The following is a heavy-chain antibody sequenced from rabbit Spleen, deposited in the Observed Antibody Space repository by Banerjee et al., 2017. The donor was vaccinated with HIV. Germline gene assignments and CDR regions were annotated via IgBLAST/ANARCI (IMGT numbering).Heavy chain of an antibody. Sequence: QEQLEESGGGLVKPEGSLTLTCKASGFPFSNKAVMCWVRQAPGRGLEWIACIYAGSSGSTYYASWAKGRFTISKTSSTTVTLQMTSLTAADTATYFCARDPGSYTESTGNFNLWGPGTLVTVS. CDR2: IYAGSSGST. CDR1: GFPFSNKAV. V-gene: IGHV1S45*01. CDR3: ARDPGSYTESTGNFNL. D-gene: IGHD7-1*01. J-gene: IGHJ4*01.